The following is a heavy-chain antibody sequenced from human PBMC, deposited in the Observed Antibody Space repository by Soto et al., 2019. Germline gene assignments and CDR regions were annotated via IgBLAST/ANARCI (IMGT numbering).Heavy chain of an antibody. D-gene: IGHD6-19*01. CDR1: GGSISRYY. CDR2: IDLSGTTT. V-gene: IGHV3-53*01. J-gene: IGHJ4*02. Sequence: ESLSLTCTVSGGSISRYYCTWIRQAPGKGLEWVSFIDLSGTTTYYTDSVKGRFTIFKDKSMNTLYLQMSSLRAEDTAVYHCVKEWGSGSSRVFDYWGQGALVNVSS. CDR3: VKEWGSGSSRVFDY.